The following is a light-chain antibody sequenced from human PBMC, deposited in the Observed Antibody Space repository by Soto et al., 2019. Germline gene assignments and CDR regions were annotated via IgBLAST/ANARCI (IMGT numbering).Light chain of an antibody. CDR2: GTS. CDR1: QSVSRY. J-gene: IGKJ4*01. CDR3: HQRSTWPLT. V-gene: IGKV3-11*01. Sequence: EIVLTQSPATLSLSPGEGAALSCRASQSVSRYLAWYPQKPGQAPRLLIYGTSNRATGIPARFSGSGSGTDFTLTISSLEAEDFALYYCHQRSTWPLTFGGGTKVEIK.